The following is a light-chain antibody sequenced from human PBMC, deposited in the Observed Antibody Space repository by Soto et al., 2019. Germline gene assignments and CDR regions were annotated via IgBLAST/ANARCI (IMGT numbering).Light chain of an antibody. Sequence: EIVMTQSPASLSVSPGERGTLSCRASQRVSNNLDWYQQKPGQAPRLLIYGASTRATGIPARFSGSGSGTEFTLTISSLQSEDFALYYCQQYNNWPRTFGQGTKVDIK. CDR1: QRVSNN. CDR3: QQYNNWPRT. J-gene: IGKJ1*01. CDR2: GAS. V-gene: IGKV3-15*01.